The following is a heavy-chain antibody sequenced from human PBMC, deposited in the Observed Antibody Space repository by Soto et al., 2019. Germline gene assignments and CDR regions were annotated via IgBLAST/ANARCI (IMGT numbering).Heavy chain of an antibody. CDR3: AKGPWNLANWFDP. V-gene: IGHV3-30*18. Sequence: QVQLVESGGGVVQPGRSLRLSCAASGFTFSSCGMHWVRQAPGKGLEWVAAILKDGSQEFYADSVKGRLTISRDNSKNTLSLQMNCLRTEDTAVYDCAKGPWNLANWFDPWGQGTVVTVSS. D-gene: IGHD1-1*01. CDR2: ILKDGSQE. J-gene: IGHJ5*02. CDR1: GFTFSSCG.